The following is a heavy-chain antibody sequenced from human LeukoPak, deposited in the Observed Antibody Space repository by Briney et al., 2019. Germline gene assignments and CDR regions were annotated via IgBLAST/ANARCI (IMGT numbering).Heavy chain of an antibody. V-gene: IGHV6-1*01. D-gene: IGHD2/OR15-2a*01. CDR1: ADSVSINSAA. CDR2: TYYRTKWST. CDR3: ARMVGNSPDY. Sequence: SPTLSLTFAISADSVSINSAAWNWIRQSPSRGLEWLGSTYYRTKWSTDYAVFVKSRITINPDTSKNQFSPHLKSVTPEDTAVYYCARMVGNSPDYWGQGTLVTVSS. J-gene: IGHJ4*02.